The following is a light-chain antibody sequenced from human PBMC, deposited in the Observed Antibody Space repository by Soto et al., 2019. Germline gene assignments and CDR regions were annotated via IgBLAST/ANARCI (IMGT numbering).Light chain of an antibody. CDR1: SSYICAYDF. Sequence: QSVLTQPASLSGCPGQSITISCTGTSSYICAYDFVSCDEHHPVKAPRLIIYQVSVRPSGVSNRFSASKSGNTASLTISALQAEDEALYYSCSYSSSSTFYVFGTGTKVTVL. CDR2: QVS. CDR3: CSYSSSSTFYV. J-gene: IGLJ1*01. V-gene: IGLV2-14*01.